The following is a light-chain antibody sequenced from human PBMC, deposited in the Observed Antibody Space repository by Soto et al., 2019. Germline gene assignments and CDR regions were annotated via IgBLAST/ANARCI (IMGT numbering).Light chain of an antibody. CDR3: SSYTSSSTLYV. CDR1: SSDVGGYNY. CDR2: EVS. V-gene: IGLV2-14*01. Sequence: QSSLTQPASVSGSPGQSITISCTGTSSDVGGYNYVSWYQQHPGKAPKLMIYEVSNRPSGVSNRCSGAKSGNTASLTISGLQAEDEADYYCSSYTSSSTLYVFGAGTQLTVL. J-gene: IGLJ7*01.